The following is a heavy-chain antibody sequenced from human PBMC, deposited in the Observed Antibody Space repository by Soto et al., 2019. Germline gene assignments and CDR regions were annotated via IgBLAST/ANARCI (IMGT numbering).Heavy chain of an antibody. V-gene: IGHV1-3*01. CDR2: INAGNGNT. J-gene: IGHJ3*02. D-gene: IGHD2-15*01. CDR1: GYTFTSYA. CDR3: ARRRKCSGGSCYSFDI. Sequence: ASVKVSCKASGYTFTSYAMHWVRQAPGQRLEWMGWINAGNGNTKYSQKFQGRVTITRDRSASTAYLDLSSLSSEDTAVYYCARRRKCSGGSCYSFDIWCQGTMVTVSS.